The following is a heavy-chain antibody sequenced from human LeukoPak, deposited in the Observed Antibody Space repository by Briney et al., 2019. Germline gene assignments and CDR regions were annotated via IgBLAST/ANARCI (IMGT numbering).Heavy chain of an antibody. V-gene: IGHV3-30-3*01. J-gene: IGHJ4*02. CDR1: GFTFSTYA. CDR2: ISYDGSHK. D-gene: IGHD2-15*01. CDR3: TREVWYDALSFDY. Sequence: AGTSLRLSCAASGFTFSTYAMHWVRQAPGKGLEWVAVISYDGSHKYYADSVKGRFTISRDNSKNMLELQMSSLTTEDTAVYYCTREVWYDALSFDYWGQGTLVSVSS.